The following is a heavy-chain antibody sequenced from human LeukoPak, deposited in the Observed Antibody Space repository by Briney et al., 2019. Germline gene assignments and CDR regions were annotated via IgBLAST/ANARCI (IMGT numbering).Heavy chain of an antibody. D-gene: IGHD3-10*01. J-gene: IGHJ3*02. CDR2: IRSDGST. Sequence: GGSLRLSCAASGFTFSSYWMHWVRQAPGKGLVWVSRIRSDGSTTYADSVKGRFTISRDNAKNTLYLQMNSLRAEDTTVYYCARAGDYGSGSCAFDMWGQGTMVTVSS. CDR1: GFTFSSYW. CDR3: ARAGDYGSGSCAFDM. V-gene: IGHV3-74*01.